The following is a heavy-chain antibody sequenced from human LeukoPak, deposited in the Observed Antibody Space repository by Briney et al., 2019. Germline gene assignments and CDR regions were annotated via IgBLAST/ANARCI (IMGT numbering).Heavy chain of an antibody. Sequence: GGSLRLSCAASGFTFSSYAMHWVRQAPGKGLEWVAVISSDGSNTYHPDSVKGRFTISRDNSNNTLYLQMNSLRAEDTAVYYCAKRLYSGSALGVGDFDYWGQGTLVTVSS. J-gene: IGHJ4*02. CDR3: AKRLYSGSALGVGDFDY. D-gene: IGHD5-12*01. CDR2: ISSDGSNT. V-gene: IGHV3-30*04. CDR1: GFTFSSYA.